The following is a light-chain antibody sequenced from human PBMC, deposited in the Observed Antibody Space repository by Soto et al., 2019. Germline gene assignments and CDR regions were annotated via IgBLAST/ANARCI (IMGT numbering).Light chain of an antibody. CDR1: QSVSSNY. CDR2: DAS. J-gene: IGKJ1*01. Sequence: ETVLTQSPGTLSLSPGERATLSCRASQSVSSNYLAWYQHIPGQAPRLLIYDASPRATGIPDRFSGSGSGTDFTLTISRLEPEDFAVYYCQQFDRSLPSWTFGQGTKVE. CDR3: QQFDRSLPSWT. V-gene: IGKV3-20*01.